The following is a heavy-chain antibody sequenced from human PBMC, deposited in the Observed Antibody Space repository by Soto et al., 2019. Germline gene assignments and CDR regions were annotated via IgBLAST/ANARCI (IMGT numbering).Heavy chain of an antibody. CDR2: ISYDGSNK. J-gene: IGHJ6*02. V-gene: IGHV3-30-3*01. Sequence: GGSLRLSCAASGFTFSSYAMHWVRQAPGKGLEWVAVISYDGSNKCYADSVKGRFTISRDNSKNTLYLQMNSLRAEDTAVYYCARDLTYGSGMDVWGQGTTVTVSS. D-gene: IGHD3-10*01. CDR1: GFTFSSYA. CDR3: ARDLTYGSGMDV.